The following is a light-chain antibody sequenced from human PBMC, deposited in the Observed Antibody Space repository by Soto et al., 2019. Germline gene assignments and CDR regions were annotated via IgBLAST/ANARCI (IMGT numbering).Light chain of an antibody. CDR2: AAS. Sequence: DIQMTQSPSSVSASLGGTVTISCRASQGIGTWLAWYQQKPGKAPKLLIPAASTLHSGVPSRFSGSGSVTDFTLTISSLQPEDLATYFCQQASTFPHTFGQGTKLEIK. J-gene: IGKJ2*01. CDR3: QQASTFPHT. V-gene: IGKV1-12*01. CDR1: QGIGTW.